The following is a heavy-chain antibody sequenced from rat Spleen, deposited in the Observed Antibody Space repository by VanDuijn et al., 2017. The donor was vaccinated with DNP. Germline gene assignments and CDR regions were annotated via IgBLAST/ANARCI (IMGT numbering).Heavy chain of an antibody. J-gene: IGHJ1*01. CDR2: ISSSGVST. D-gene: IGHD1-2*01. CDR1: GFIFGSFP. V-gene: IGHV5-46*01. CDR3: ARGSSSIYWYFDF. Sequence: EVQLVESGGGLVQPGGSLKLSCVGSGFIFGSFPMMWVRQAPTKGLEWVATISSSGVSTYYRDSVKGRFTISRDNAKSSLYLQMNSLKSEDTATYYCARGSSSIYWYFDFWGPGTMVTVSS.